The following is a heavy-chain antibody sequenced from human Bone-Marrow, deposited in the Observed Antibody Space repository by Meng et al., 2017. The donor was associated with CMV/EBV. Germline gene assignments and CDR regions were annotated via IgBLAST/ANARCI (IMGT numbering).Heavy chain of an antibody. CDR1: GFTFSSYW. V-gene: IGHV3-74*01. D-gene: IGHD2-2*01. J-gene: IGHJ4*02. CDR3: AKNGRYCSSTSCFDTQYYFDY. CDR2: INSDGSST. Sequence: GGSLRLSCAASGFTFSSYWMHWVRQAPGKGLVWVSRINSDGSSTSYADSVKGRFTISRDNAKNTLYLQMNSLRAEDTAVYYCAKNGRYCSSTSCFDTQYYFDYWAQGTLVTVSS.